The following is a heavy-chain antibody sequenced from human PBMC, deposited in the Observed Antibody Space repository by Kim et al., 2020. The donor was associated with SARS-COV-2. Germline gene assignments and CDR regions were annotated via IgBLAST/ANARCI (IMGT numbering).Heavy chain of an antibody. Sequence: SETLSLTCTVSGDSITSGGYFWNWIRQLPGKGPEWIGHTHDSGRTYYNPSLKSRVSISLDTSKNQFSLTLNSVTAADTAVYYCARDRGLGIPLYYFDYWGQGARVTVSS. CDR3: ARDRGLGIPLYYFDY. D-gene: IGHD7-27*01. CDR1: GDSITSGGYF. J-gene: IGHJ4*02. CDR2: THDSGRT. V-gene: IGHV4-31*03.